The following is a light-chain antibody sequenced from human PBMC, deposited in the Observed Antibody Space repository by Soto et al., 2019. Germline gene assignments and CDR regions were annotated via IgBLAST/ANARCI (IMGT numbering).Light chain of an antibody. CDR2: ATS. V-gene: IGKV1-27*01. J-gene: IGKJ4*01. CDR1: QGIAPY. CDR3: QKYNSAPLT. Sequence: DVQMTQSPSSLSAFVGDRVTITCRASQGIAPYLAWFQQKPGKVPKLLIYATSPLQSGVPSRFSGRGSGTDFTLTINSLQPEDVGTYYCQKYNSAPLTFGGGTKVEIK.